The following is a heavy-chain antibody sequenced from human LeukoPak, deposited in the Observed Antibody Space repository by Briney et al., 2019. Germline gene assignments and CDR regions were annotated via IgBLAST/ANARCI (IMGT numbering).Heavy chain of an antibody. V-gene: IGHV3-7*01. Sequence: GGSLRLSCAASGFTFSDSWMSWVRQAPGKGLEWVANMNQDGSAKGYVDSVKGRFTISGDNARNSLYLQMSSLRPEDTAVYYCATYTHWVAGDVWGQGTTVTVSS. CDR1: GFTFSDSW. J-gene: IGHJ6*02. CDR3: ATYTHWVAGDV. D-gene: IGHD3-16*01. CDR2: MNQDGSAK.